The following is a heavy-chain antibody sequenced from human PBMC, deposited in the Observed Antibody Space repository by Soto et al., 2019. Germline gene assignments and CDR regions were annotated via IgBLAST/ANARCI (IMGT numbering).Heavy chain of an antibody. D-gene: IGHD3-22*01. Sequence: PSETLSLTCTVSGGSISRSSYYWGLIRQAPGKGLEWIGSIYYSGSTYYNPSLKSRVTISVDTSKNQFSLKLSSVTAADTAVYYCARSPDSSGYYPRWYYYGMDVWGQGTTVTVSS. CDR1: GGSISRSSYY. CDR3: ARSPDSSGYYPRWYYYGMDV. V-gene: IGHV4-39*07. J-gene: IGHJ6*02. CDR2: IYYSGST.